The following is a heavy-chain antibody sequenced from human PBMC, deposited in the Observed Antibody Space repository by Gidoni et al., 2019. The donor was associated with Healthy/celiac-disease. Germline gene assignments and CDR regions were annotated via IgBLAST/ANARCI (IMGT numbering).Heavy chain of an antibody. CDR1: GCSISSSSYY. D-gene: IGHD3-10*01. J-gene: IGHJ4*02. V-gene: IGHV4-39*01. Sequence: QLQLQESGPGLVKPSETLSLTCPVHGCSISSSSYYWGWIRPPPGKGLVWIGSIYYSGGTYYNPSLKSRVTISVDTSKNQFSLKLSSVTAADTAVYYCARQTKYYGSGSYPRPVDYWGQGTLVTVSS. CDR2: IYYSGGT. CDR3: ARQTKYYGSGSYPRPVDY.